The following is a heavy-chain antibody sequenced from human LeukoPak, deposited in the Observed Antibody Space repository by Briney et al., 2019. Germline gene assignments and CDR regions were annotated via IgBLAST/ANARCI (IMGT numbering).Heavy chain of an antibody. CDR3: ARDLLGYIAAGY. V-gene: IGHV1-2*02. J-gene: IGHJ4*02. CDR1: GYTFTGYY. CDR2: INPNSGGT. Sequence: SVKVSCKASGYTFTGYYMHWVRQAPGKGLEGTGWINPNSGGTNYVQKFQGRVTMTRDTSISTAYMELSRLRSDDTAVYYCARDLLGYIAAGYWGQGTLVTVSS. D-gene: IGHD6-6*01.